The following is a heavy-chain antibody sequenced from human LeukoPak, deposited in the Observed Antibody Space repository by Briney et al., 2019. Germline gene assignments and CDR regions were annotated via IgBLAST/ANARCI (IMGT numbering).Heavy chain of an antibody. CDR3: ARDLQLEQWLVRHYFDY. Sequence: GGSLRLSCAASGFTFSTYDMTWVRQAPGRGLEWVSSISGDSTYTYYADSVKGRFAISRDNAKNSLYLQMNSLRAEDTAMYYCARDLQLEQWLVRHYFDYWGQGTLVTVSS. V-gene: IGHV3-21*06. CDR2: ISGDSTYT. D-gene: IGHD6-19*01. J-gene: IGHJ4*02. CDR1: GFTFSTYD.